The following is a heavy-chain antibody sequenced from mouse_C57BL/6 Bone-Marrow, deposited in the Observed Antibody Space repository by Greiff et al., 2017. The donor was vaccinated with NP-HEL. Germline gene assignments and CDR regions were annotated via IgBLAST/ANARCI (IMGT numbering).Heavy chain of an antibody. CDR2: INPGSGGT. J-gene: IGHJ2*01. Sequence: VKLMESGAELVRPGTSVKVSCKASGYAFTNYLIEWVKQRPGQGLEWIGVINPGSGGTNYNEKFKGKATLTADKSSSTAYMQLSSLTSEDSAVYFCARYGYYDFFDYWGQGTTLTVSS. CDR3: ARYGYYDFFDY. D-gene: IGHD2-4*01. V-gene: IGHV1-54*01. CDR1: GYAFTNYL.